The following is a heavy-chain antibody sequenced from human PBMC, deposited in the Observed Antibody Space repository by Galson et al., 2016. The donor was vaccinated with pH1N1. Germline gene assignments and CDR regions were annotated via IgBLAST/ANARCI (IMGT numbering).Heavy chain of an antibody. D-gene: IGHD2-2*01. CDR1: GGSISSFY. J-gene: IGHJ6*02. CDR3: AREHNLIVPGEGWYYYYGMDV. Sequence: ETLSLTCTVSGGSISSFYWTWIRQPAGKGLEWLGRISPTGSTNLNPSLKSRVTMSLDTSKNQFSLKLSSVTAADTAVYYCAREHNLIVPGEGWYYYYGMDVWGQGTTVTVSS. CDR2: ISPTGST. V-gene: IGHV4-4*07.